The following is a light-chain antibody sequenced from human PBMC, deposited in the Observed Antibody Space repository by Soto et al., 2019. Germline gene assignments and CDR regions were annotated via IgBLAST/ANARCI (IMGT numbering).Light chain of an antibody. J-gene: IGKJ4*01. CDR1: QDISSS. CDR3: QQVSGYPLS. CDR2: DAS. V-gene: IGKV1-9*01. Sequence: DIQSTQPPSFLSASVGDRVTITGRASQDISSSLAWYQQKPGKAPKLLIYDASTLQTGVPSRFRGSGSGTEFTLTISSLQPEDFATYYCQQVSGYPLSFGGGTKVDIK.